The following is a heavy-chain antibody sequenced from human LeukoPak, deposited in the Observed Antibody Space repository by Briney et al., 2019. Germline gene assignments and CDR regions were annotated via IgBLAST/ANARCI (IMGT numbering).Heavy chain of an antibody. CDR3: AKGVLGYCSSTSCYTLDY. V-gene: IGHV3-9*01. J-gene: IGHJ4*02. CDR2: ISWNSGSI. Sequence: GRSLRLSCAASGFTFDDYAMHLVRQAPGKGLEWVSGISWNSGSIGYADSVKGRFTISRDNAKNSLYLQMNSLRAEDTALYYCAKGVLGYCSSTSCYTLDYWGQGTLVTVSS. D-gene: IGHD2-2*03. CDR1: GFTFDDYA.